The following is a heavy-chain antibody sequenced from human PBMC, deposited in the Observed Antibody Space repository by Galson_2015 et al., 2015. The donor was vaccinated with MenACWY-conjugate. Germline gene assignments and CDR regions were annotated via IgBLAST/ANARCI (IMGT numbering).Heavy chain of an antibody. D-gene: IGHD6-13*01. CDR1: GFTFSSFR. CDR3: ARTAGSVPP. CDR2: ISATSATI. V-gene: IGHV3-21*01. Sequence: SLRLSCAASGFTFSSFRMNRVRQAPGKGLEWVSSISATSATIYYADSVKGRFTISRDNAKNSLYLQMNSLRAEDTAVYYCARTAGSVPPWGLGTLVTVSS. J-gene: IGHJ5*02.